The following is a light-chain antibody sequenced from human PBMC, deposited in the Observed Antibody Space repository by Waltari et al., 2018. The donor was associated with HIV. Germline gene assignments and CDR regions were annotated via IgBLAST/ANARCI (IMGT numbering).Light chain of an antibody. CDR1: QGVSSY. CDR3: QQYYTYPWT. V-gene: IGKV1-8*01. Sequence: AIRMTQSPSSFSASTGDRVTISCRASQGVSSYLAWYQQKPGKAPKLLIYGATTLQSGVPSRFSGSGSGTNFTLTISCLQSEDFATYFWQQYYTYPWTFGQGTKVEIK. CDR2: GAT. J-gene: IGKJ1*01.